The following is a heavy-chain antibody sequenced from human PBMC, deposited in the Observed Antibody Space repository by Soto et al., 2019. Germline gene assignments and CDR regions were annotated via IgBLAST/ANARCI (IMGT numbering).Heavy chain of an antibody. V-gene: IGHV4-30-2*01. J-gene: IGHJ4*02. CDR2: IYHSGST. CDR1: GGSISSGGYS. D-gene: IGHD3-10*01. Sequence: QLQLQESGSGLVKPSQTLSLTCAVSGGSISSGGYSWSWIRPPTGKGLEWIGYIYHSGSTYYNPSLNSRVTISVDRSKNQFSLKLSSVTAADTAVYYCARARYYASGSRTSYYFDYWGQGTLVTVSS. CDR3: ARARYYASGSRTSYYFDY.